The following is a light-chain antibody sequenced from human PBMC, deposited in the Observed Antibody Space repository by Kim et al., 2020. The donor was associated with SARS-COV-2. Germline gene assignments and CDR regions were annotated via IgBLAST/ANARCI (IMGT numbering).Light chain of an antibody. CDR2: LNSDGSH. CDR3: QTWGTGIVI. CDR1: SGNSSYA. J-gene: IGLJ2*01. V-gene: IGLV4-69*01. Sequence: SVKLTCTLSSGNSSYAIAWHQQQPEKGPRYLMKLNSDGSHSKGDGIPDRFSGSSSGAERYLTISSLQSEDEADYYCQTWGTGIVIFGGGTQLTVL.